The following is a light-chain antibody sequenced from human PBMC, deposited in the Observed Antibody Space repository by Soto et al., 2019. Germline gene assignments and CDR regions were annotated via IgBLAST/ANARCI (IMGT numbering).Light chain of an antibody. CDR2: EGS. J-gene: IGLJ3*02. CDR3: CAYVSSNTLL. Sequence: QSALTQPASVSGSPGQSITISCTGTSSDVGGYDLVSWYQPHPGKAPKLIIYEGSKRPSGISNRFSGSKSGNTASLIISGLQGDDEGDYYCCAYVSSNTLLFGGGTKLTVL. CDR1: SSDVGGYDL. V-gene: IGLV2-23*01.